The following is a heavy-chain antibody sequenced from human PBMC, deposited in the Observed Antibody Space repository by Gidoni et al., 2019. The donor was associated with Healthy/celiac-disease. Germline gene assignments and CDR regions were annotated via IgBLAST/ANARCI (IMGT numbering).Heavy chain of an antibody. J-gene: IGHJ4*02. Sequence: EVQLLESGGGFVQPGGSLRLSCAASGFPFRSYAMSWVRQAPGKGLEWVSAISGSGGSTYYADSVKGRFTISRDNSKNTLYLQMNSLRAEDTAVYYCAKGGGQWLVPHFGYWGQGTLVTVSS. CDR2: ISGSGGST. CDR1: GFPFRSYA. D-gene: IGHD6-19*01. V-gene: IGHV3-23*01. CDR3: AKGGGQWLVPHFGY.